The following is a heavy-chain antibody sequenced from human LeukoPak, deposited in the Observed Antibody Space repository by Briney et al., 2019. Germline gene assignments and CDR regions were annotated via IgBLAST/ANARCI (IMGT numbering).Heavy chain of an antibody. Sequence: PGGSLRLSCAASGFTFSDYYMSWIRQAPGKGLEWVSYISSSGSTIYYADSVKGRFTISRDNAKNSLYLQMNSLRAEDTAVYYCARDRDDAVQVFDYWGQGTLVTVSS. CDR1: GFTFSDYY. CDR2: ISSSGSTI. D-gene: IGHD1-1*01. CDR3: ARDRDDAVQVFDY. V-gene: IGHV3-11*01. J-gene: IGHJ4*02.